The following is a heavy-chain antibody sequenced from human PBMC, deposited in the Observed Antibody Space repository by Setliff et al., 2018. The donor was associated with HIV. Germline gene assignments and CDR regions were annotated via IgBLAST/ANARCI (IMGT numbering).Heavy chain of an antibody. V-gene: IGHV1-3*01. J-gene: IGHJ5*02. Sequence: SVKVSCKASGYTFTGYFIHWVRQAPGQRLEWMGWINAGSGDTRYSRKFQGRVTMTRDTSTNTVYMELNSLRSEDTAVYYCARDRSSRNWFDPWGQGTLVTVSS. D-gene: IGHD6-13*01. CDR2: INAGSGDT. CDR1: GYTFTGYF. CDR3: ARDRSSRNWFDP.